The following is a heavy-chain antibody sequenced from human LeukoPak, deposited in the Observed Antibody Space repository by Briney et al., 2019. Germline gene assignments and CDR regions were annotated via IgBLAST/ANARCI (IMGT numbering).Heavy chain of an antibody. J-gene: IGHJ4*02. V-gene: IGHV5-51*01. D-gene: IGHD6-13*01. CDR3: ARGHLYDYSSTSYYFDY. CDR2: VYPGDSDT. Sequence: GESLKISCKGSRYSFASYWIGWVRQMPGKGLEWMGVVYPGDSDTRYSPSFQGQVTISADKSISTAYLQWSSLKASDTAMYYCARGHLYDYSSTSYYFDYWGQGTLVTVSS. CDR1: RYSFASYW.